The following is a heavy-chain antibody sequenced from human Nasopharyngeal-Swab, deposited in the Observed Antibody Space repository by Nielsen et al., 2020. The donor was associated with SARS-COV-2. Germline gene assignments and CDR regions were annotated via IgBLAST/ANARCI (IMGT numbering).Heavy chain of an antibody. Sequence: GESLKISCAASGFTFSDHYMDWVRQAPGKGLEWAGRTRNKANSYTTEYAASVKGRFTISRDDSKNSLYLQMNSLKTEDTAVYYCARESKGYYYGMDVWGQGTTVTVSS. V-gene: IGHV3-72*01. CDR1: GFTFSDHY. CDR3: ARESKGYYYGMDV. J-gene: IGHJ6*02. CDR2: TRNKANSYTT.